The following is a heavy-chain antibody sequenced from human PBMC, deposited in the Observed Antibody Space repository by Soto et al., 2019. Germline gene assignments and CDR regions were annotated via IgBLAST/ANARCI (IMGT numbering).Heavy chain of an antibody. V-gene: IGHV3-21*01. D-gene: IGHD3-10*01. J-gene: IGHJ5*02. CDR1: GFTFSSYS. CDR3: ARDPIIAMVRGVINWFDP. CDR2: ISRSSSYI. Sequence: WGSLRLSCAASGFTFSSYSINFFRHSPFKWLEWVSSISRSSSYIYYADSVKGRFTISRDNAKNSLYLQMNSLRAEDTAVYYCARDPIIAMVRGVINWFDPWGQGTLVTVSS.